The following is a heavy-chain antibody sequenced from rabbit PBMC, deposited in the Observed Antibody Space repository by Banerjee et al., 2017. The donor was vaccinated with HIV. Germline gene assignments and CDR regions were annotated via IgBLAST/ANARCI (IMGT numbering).Heavy chain of an antibody. V-gene: IGHV1S7*01. CDR1: GFDFSSYY. D-gene: IGHD4-1*01. J-gene: IGHJ4*01. Sequence: QLVESGGGLVQPEGSLKLSCKASGFDFSSYYMSWVRQAPGKGLEWIGYIDPVFGSTYYASWVNGRFTISSHNAQNTLYLQLNSLTAADTATYFCAREYNDGWGLVDLWGPGTLVT. CDR2: IDPVFGST. CDR3: AREYNDGWGLVDL.